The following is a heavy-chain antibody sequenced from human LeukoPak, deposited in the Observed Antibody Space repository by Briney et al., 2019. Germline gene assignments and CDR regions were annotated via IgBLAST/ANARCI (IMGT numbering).Heavy chain of an antibody. D-gene: IGHD6-19*01. J-gene: IGHJ4*02. CDR2: IYQSGIT. CDR1: GDSISSGNY. CDR3: ARDPRPRGGWFYFDY. V-gene: IGHV4-4*02. Sequence: SGTLSLTCGVSGDSISSGNYWNWVRQPPGKGLEWIGDIYQSGITNYNPSLKSRVTTSVDKSKNAFSMKLDSVTGADTAVYYCARDPRPRGGWFYFDYWGQGILVTVSS.